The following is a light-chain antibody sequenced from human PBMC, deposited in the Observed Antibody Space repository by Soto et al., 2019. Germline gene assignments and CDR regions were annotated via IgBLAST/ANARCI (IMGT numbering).Light chain of an antibody. CDR2: EVS. CDR3: SSYAGSNKV. V-gene: IGLV2-8*01. Sequence: QSVLTQPPSASGSPGQSVTISCTGTSSDVGGYNYVSWYQQHPGKAPKLTIYEVSKRPSGVPDRLSGSKSGNTASLTVSGLQAEDEADYYCSSYAGSNKVFGTGTKVTVL. J-gene: IGLJ1*01. CDR1: SSDVGGYNY.